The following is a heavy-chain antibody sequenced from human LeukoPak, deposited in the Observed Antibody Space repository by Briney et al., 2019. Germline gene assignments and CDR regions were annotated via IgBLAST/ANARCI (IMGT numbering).Heavy chain of an antibody. Sequence: GGSLRLSCAAYGFTFTNYWMTWVRQAPGKGLEWVANINKDGSEKQYVDSVKGRFTISRDNPKNSVYLQMSSLRVEDSAVYYCARDPVQDFDFWGQGIMVTVSS. CDR2: INKDGSEK. J-gene: IGHJ4*02. V-gene: IGHV3-7*01. CDR3: ARDPVQDFDF. CDR1: GFTFTNYW.